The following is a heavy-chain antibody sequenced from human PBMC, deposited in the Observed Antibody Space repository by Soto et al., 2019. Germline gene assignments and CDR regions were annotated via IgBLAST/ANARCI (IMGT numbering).Heavy chain of an antibody. CDR2: TYYGASS. J-gene: IGHJ4*02. D-gene: IGHD6-13*01. CDR1: GYSISSGYY. Sequence: SETLSLTCAVSGYSISSGYYWGWIRQPPGKGLEWLGTTYYGASSYYNPSLRSRITILLDASTNQLSLKLSSVTAADTAVYFCVRVAGSASWFETDSWGQGILVTVYS. CDR3: VRVAGSASWFETDS. V-gene: IGHV4-38-2*01.